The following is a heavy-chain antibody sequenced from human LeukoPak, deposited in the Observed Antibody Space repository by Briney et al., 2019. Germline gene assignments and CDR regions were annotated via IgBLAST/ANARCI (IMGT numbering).Heavy chain of an antibody. CDR2: IYTSEST. CDR1: GGSISSSNYY. V-gene: IGHV4-61*02. D-gene: IGHD2-2*01. CDR3: ARERHQTIVVVPAASPPHEYYYYYMDV. J-gene: IGHJ6*03. Sequence: SETLSLTCSVSGGSISSSNYYWSWIRQPAGKGLEWIGRIYTSESTNYNPSLKSRVTISVDTSRNQFSLKLSSVTAADTAVYYCARERHQTIVVVPAASPPHEYYYYYMDVWGKGTTVTISS.